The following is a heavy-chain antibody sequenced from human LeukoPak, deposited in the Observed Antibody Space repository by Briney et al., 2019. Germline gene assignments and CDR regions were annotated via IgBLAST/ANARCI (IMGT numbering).Heavy chain of an antibody. CDR1: GGSISSYY. J-gene: IGHJ3*02. Sequence: LETLSLTCTVSGGSISSYYWSWIRQPPGKGLEWIGYIYYSGRTNYNPSLKSRVTISVDTSKNQFSLKLRSVTAADTAVYYCARGLQWELLGAFDIWGQGTMVTVSS. D-gene: IGHD1-26*01. V-gene: IGHV4-59*01. CDR3: ARGLQWELLGAFDI. CDR2: IYYSGRT.